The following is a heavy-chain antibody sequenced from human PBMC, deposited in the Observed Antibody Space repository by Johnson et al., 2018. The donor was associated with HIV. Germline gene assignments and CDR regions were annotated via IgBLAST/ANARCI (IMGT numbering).Heavy chain of an antibody. CDR1: GFTFSNSD. CDR3: ARDTYCSGGSCYSNAFDI. Sequence: VQLVESGGGLVQPGGSLRLSCAASGFTFSNSDMNWVHQAPGKGLEWVWGVSWNGSRTHYADSVKGRFIISRDNSKNSLYLQMNSLGAEDTAVYYCARDTYCSGGSCYSNAFDIWGQGTMVTVSS. J-gene: IGHJ3*02. CDR2: VSWNGSRT. V-gene: IGHV3-35*01. D-gene: IGHD2-15*01.